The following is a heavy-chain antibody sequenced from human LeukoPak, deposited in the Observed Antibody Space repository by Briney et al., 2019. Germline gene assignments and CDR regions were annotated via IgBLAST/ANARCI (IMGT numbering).Heavy chain of an antibody. CDR1: GFTFSSYG. CDR3: AKGTLDIVVVPAALVDY. J-gene: IGHJ4*02. D-gene: IGHD2-2*03. Sequence: PGGSLRLSCAASGFTFSSYGMHWVRQAPGKGLEWVAFIRYDGSNKYYADSVKGRFTISRDNSKNTLYLQMNSLRAEDTAVYYCAKGTLDIVVVPAALVDYWGQGTLVTVSS. V-gene: IGHV3-30*02. CDR2: IRYDGSNK.